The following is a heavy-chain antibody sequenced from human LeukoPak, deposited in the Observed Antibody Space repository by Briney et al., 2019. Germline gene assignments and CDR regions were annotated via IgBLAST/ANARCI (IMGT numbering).Heavy chain of an antibody. CDR3: ARDPPMAGTPSLDF. D-gene: IGHD1-14*01. V-gene: IGHV1-2*02. CDR2: IKPNSGVT. J-gene: IGHJ4*02. CDR1: GYNFTDFY. Sequence: ASVKVSCKTSGYNFTDFYIHWVRQAPGQGLEWMGLIKPNSGVTKYAEKFQGRVTMTTETSMSTAFMELSRPRSDDTADYYCARDPPMAGTPSLDFWGQGTPVIVSS.